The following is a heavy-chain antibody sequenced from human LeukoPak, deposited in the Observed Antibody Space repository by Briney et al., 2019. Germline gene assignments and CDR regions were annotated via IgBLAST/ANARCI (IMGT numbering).Heavy chain of an antibody. CDR2: ISGSGGST. D-gene: IGHD3-10*01. V-gene: IGHV3-23*01. CDR3: AKLYGITMVRGVKS. J-gene: IGHJ4*02. CDR1: GFTFSSYA. Sequence: GGSLRLSCAASGFTFSSYAMSWVRQAPGKGLEWVSAISGSGGSTYYADSVKGRFTISRDNSKNTLYLQMNSLRAEDTAVYYCAKLYGITMVRGVKSWGQGTLVTVS.